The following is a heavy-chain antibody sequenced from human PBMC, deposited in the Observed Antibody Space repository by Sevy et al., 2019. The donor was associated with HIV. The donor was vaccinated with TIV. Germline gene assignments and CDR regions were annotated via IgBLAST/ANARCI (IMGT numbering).Heavy chain of an antibody. CDR2: IYSGGST. V-gene: IGHV3-53*01. CDR3: ARAGNGGGHFQTPYYFDY. Sequence: GGSLRLSCAASGFTVSSNYMSWVRQAPGKGLEWVSVIYSGGSTYYADSVKGRFTISRDNSKNTLYLQMNSLRAEDTAVYYCARAGNGGGHFQTPYYFDYWGQGTLVTVSS. D-gene: IGHD1-1*01. CDR1: GFTVSSNY. J-gene: IGHJ4*02.